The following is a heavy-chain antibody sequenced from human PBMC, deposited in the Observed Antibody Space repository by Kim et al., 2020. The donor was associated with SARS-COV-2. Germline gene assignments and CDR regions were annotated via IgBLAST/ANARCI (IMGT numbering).Heavy chain of an antibody. CDR2: IYYSGST. Sequence: SETLSLTCTVSGGSISSGGYYWSWIRQHPGKGLEWIGYIYYSGSTYYNPSLKSRVTISVDTSKNQFSLKLSSVTAADTAVYYCARDRVYDVVFEAGVSTQAYGMDVWGQGTTVTVSS. V-gene: IGHV4-31*03. J-gene: IGHJ6*02. CDR3: ARDRVYDVVFEAGVSTQAYGMDV. D-gene: IGHD2-2*01. CDR1: GGSISSGGYY.